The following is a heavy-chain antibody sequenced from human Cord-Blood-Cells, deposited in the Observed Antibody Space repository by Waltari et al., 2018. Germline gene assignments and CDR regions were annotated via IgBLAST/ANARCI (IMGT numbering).Heavy chain of an antibody. Sequence: QVQLVQSGAEVKKPGASVKVSCKASGYTFTGYYMHWVRQAPGQGLEWMGWINPNSGGTNDAQKFQGRVTMTRDTSISTAYMELSRLRSDDTAVYYCARGRDGCSSTSCYYWFDPWGQGTLVTVSS. CDR3: ARGRDGCSSTSCYYWFDP. J-gene: IGHJ5*02. CDR1: GYTFTGYY. D-gene: IGHD2-2*01. V-gene: IGHV1-2*02. CDR2: INPNSGGT.